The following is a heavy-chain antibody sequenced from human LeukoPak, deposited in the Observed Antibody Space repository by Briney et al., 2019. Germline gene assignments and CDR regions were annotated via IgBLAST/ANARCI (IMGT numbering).Heavy chain of an antibody. V-gene: IGHV4-4*07. CDR3: ARVGTVVTPDDWYFDL. CDR2: IYTSGRT. D-gene: IGHD4-23*01. J-gene: IGHJ2*01. CDR1: GGSISSYY. Sequence: PSETLSLTCTVSGGSISSYYWSWIRQPAGKGLEWIVRIYTSGRTNYNPSLKSRVTMSVDTSKNQFSLKLSAVTAADTAVYYCARVGTVVTPDDWYFDLWGRGTLVTVSS.